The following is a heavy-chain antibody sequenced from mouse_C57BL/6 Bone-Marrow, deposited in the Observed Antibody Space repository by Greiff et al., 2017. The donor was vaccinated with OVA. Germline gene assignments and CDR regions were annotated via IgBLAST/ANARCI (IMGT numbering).Heavy chain of an antibody. V-gene: IGHV1-42*01. J-gene: IGHJ3*01. CDR2: INPSTGGT. D-gene: IGHD4-1*01. CDR1: GYSFTGYY. Sequence: DVKLQESGPELVKPGASVKISCKASGYSFTGYYMNWVKQSPEKSLEWIGEINPSTGGTTYNQKLKAKATLTVDKSSSTAYMQLKSLTSEDSAVYYCARGGTSPFAYWGQGTLVTVSA. CDR3: ARGGTSPFAY.